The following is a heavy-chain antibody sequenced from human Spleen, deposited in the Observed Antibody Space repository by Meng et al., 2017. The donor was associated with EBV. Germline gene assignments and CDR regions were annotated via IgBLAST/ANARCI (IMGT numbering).Heavy chain of an antibody. V-gene: IGHV4-30-4*01. D-gene: IGHD3-10*01. CDR2: IHYIGST. J-gene: IGHJ4*02. Sequence: VEVQGSGPGLVKPSQTLSLTCAVSGGSISNGVYYWSWIRQSPRKGLEWIGYIHYIGSTYYNPSLKSRVSISVDTSKNQFSLRLSSVTAADTAMYFCARTQNYYDSGLFPRGPFFDYWGQGALVTVSS. CDR1: GGSISNGVYY. CDR3: ARTQNYYDSGLFPRGPFFDY.